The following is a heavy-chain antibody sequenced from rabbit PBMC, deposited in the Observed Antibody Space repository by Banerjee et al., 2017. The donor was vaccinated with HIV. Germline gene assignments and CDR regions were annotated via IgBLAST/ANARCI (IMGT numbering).Heavy chain of an antibody. V-gene: IGHV1S47*01. J-gene: IGHJ5*01. CDR3: ARFGYSYYTYGYAGYAYASDWLDL. CDR2: IYPGFGIR. Sequence: ELVESGGGLVQPGESLKLSCKASGIDFSSYGISWVRQAPGKGPEWIAYIYPGFGIRNYANSVKGRFTISSDNAQNTVFLQMTSLTASDTATYFCARFGYSYYTYGYAGYAYASDWLDLWGPGTLVTVS. D-gene: IGHD6-1*01. CDR1: GIDFSSYG.